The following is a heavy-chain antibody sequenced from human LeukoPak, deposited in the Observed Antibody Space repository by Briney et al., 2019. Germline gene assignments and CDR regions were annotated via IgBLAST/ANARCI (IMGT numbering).Heavy chain of an antibody. CDR3: ARGGYYDLNWFDP. CDR2: MNPNSGNT. CDR1: GYTFGSYG. D-gene: IGHD3-3*01. J-gene: IGHJ5*02. Sequence: ASRKLSGKVDGYTFGSYGITWWRQANEQGLEWMGWMNPNSGNTGYAQKFQGRVTMTRNTSISTAYMELSSLRSEDTAVYYCARGGYYDLNWFDPWGQGTLVTVSS. V-gene: IGHV1-8*01.